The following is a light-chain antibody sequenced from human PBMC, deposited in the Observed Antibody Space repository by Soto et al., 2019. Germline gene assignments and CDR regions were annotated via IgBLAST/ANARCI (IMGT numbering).Light chain of an antibody. CDR3: QQYNTYST. V-gene: IGKV1-5*03. J-gene: IGKJ5*01. CDR1: QTISSW. CDR2: KAS. Sequence: DIHMTQSPSTLSASVGDMFTITCRASQTISSWLAWYQQKPGKAPKLLIYKASSLESGVPSSFSGSGSGTEFTLTISSMKPDDFATYYCQQYNTYSTFGHGTRLEIK.